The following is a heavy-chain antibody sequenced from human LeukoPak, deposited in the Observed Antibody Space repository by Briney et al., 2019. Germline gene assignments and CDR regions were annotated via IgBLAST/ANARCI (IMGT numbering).Heavy chain of an antibody. D-gene: IGHD6-13*01. CDR1: GGSISSYY. Sequence: SETLSLTCTVSGGSISSYYWSWIRQPPGKGLEWIGYIYYSGSTNYNPSLKSRVTISVDTSKNQFSLKLSSVTAADTAVYYCARGYSSSWYRACYYYYGMDVWGQGTTVTVSS. J-gene: IGHJ6*02. CDR3: ARGYSSSWYRACYYYYGMDV. V-gene: IGHV4-59*08. CDR2: IYYSGST.